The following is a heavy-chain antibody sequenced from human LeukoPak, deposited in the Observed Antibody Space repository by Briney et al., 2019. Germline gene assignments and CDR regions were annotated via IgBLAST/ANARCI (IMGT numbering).Heavy chain of an antibody. Sequence: ASVKVSCKTSGYTFTSYEINWVRQATGQGLEWMGWMNPNSGNIAYAQRFQGRVIMTRNTSISTAYMELSSLRSEDTAVYYCARANYYDSSGYSRDAFDIWGQGTMVTVSS. J-gene: IGHJ3*02. V-gene: IGHV1-8*01. CDR2: MNPNSGNI. CDR1: GYTFTSYE. D-gene: IGHD3-22*01. CDR3: ARANYYDSSGYSRDAFDI.